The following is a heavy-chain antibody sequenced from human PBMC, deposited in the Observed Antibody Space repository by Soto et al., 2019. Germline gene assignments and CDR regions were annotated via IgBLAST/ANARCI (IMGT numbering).Heavy chain of an antibody. D-gene: IGHD5-18*01. Sequence: GGSLRLSCAASGFTFSRFELHWVRQAPGKGLEWISYISSSGSTAYYASSVEGRFTISRDNANNSVYLQMDSLRAEDTALYYCTRAAWLPYLSFYWGQADLVTVSS. CDR2: ISSSGSTA. CDR1: GFTFSRFE. CDR3: TRAAWLPYLSFY. J-gene: IGHJ4*02. V-gene: IGHV3-48*03.